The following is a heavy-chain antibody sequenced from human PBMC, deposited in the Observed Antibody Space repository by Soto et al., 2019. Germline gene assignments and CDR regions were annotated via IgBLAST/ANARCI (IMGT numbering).Heavy chain of an antibody. Sequence: EEQLVESGGGLVQLGGSLRLSCAASGFSVSEKHMSWVRQAPGKGLEWVSTIYSIYGRSRTCYADSVAGRFTISRDKSKNTLSLQLNTLRAEDKAVYYCARADRSAFEGWGHGAMVTVSS. CDR2: IYSIYGRSRT. CDR3: ARADRSAFEG. V-gene: IGHV3-66*01. J-gene: IGHJ3*01. CDR1: GFSVSEKH.